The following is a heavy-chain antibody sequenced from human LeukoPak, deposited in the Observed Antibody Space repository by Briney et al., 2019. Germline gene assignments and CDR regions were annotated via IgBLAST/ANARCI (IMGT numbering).Heavy chain of an antibody. J-gene: IGHJ4*02. Sequence: PGGSLRLSCAASGFTFSTYAMHWVRQAPGKGLEWVAVISYDGSNKYYADSVTGRFTISRDNSKNTLYLQINSLRAEDTAVYYCARDGPDIVGTTTAETLDYWGQGTLVTVSS. V-gene: IGHV3-30*04. CDR2: ISYDGSNK. D-gene: IGHD1-26*01. CDR1: GFTFSTYA. CDR3: ARDGPDIVGTTTAETLDY.